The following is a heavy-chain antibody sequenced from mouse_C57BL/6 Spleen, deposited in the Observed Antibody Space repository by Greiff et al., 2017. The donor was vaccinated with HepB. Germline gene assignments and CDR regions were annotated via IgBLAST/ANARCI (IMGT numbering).Heavy chain of an antibody. Sequence: QVQLKQSGAELVRPGTSVKLSCKASGYTFTSYWMHWVKQRPGQGLEWIGVIDPSDSYTNYNQKFKGKATLTVDTSSSTAYMQLSSLTSEDSAVYYCARTLWDYWCQGTTLTVSS. CDR1: GYTFTSYW. CDR3: ARTLWDY. V-gene: IGHV1-59*01. D-gene: IGHD6-1*01. J-gene: IGHJ2*01. CDR2: IDPSDSYT.